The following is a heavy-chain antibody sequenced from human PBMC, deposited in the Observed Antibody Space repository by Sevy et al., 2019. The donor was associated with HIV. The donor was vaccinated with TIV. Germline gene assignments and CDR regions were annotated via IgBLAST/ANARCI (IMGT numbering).Heavy chain of an antibody. V-gene: IGHV5-51*01. CDR1: GYIFKNYW. D-gene: IGHD3-22*01. CDR3: ARGRYYYDSSGYSDAFDI. J-gene: IGHJ3*02. CDR2: FYPGNSDV. Sequence: GESLKISCKGSGYIFKNYWIGWVRQVPGKGLEWMGIFYPGNSDVRYSPSFQGHVTISADMSISAANLQWRSLMASDTAMYFCARGRYYYDSSGYSDAFDIWGQGTMVTVSS.